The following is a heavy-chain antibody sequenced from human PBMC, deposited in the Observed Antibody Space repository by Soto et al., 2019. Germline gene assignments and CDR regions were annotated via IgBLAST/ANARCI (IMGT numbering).Heavy chain of an antibody. J-gene: IGHJ4*02. CDR3: ARGLITGSQYSGGWYYFDS. CDR1: GGSFRGYY. D-gene: IGHD1-26*01. CDR2: INHSGST. Sequence: SETLSLTCAVYGGSFRGYYGSWIRQPPGKGLEWIGEINHSGSTNYNPSLKSRVTISVDTSKNQFSLKLSSVTAADTAVYYCARGLITGSQYSGGWYYFDSWGQGTQVTVS. V-gene: IGHV4-34*01.